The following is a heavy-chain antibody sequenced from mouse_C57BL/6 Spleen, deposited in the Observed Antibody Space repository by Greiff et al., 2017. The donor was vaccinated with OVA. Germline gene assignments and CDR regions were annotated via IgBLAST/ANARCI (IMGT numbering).Heavy chain of an antibody. CDR3: ARTAGTAWFAY. Sequence: VKLMESGAELVKPGASVKISCKASGYAFSSYWMNWVKQRPGKGLEWIGQIYPGDGDTNYNGKFKGKATLTADKSSSTAYMQLSSLTSEDSAVYFCARTAGTAWFAYWGQGTLVTVSA. CDR2: IYPGDGDT. V-gene: IGHV1-80*01. D-gene: IGHD3-3*01. CDR1: GYAFSSYW. J-gene: IGHJ3*01.